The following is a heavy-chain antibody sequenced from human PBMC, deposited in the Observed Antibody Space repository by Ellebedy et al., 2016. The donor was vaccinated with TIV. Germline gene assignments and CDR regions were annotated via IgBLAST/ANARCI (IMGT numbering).Heavy chain of an antibody. J-gene: IGHJ4*02. CDR1: GFTFRTYW. CDR2: INGDGSST. D-gene: IGHD4-23*01. V-gene: IGHV3-74*01. CDR3: ARGGYGGNDY. Sequence: GESLKISCPASGFTFRTYWVHWVRQAPGKGLVWVSRINGDGSSTNYADSVKGRFTTSRDNAKNTLYLQMNSLRAEDTAVYYCARGGYGGNDYWGQGTLVTVSP.